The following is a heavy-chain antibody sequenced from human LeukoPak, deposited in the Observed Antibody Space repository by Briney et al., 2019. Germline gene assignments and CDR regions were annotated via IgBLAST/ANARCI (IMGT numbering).Heavy chain of an antibody. CDR3: ARLLIVGGGHYFDY. V-gene: IGHV4-59*08. CDR1: GGPISSYY. CDR2: IYYSGST. D-gene: IGHD1-26*01. Sequence: SETLSLTCTVSGGPISSYYWSWIRQPPGKGLEWIGYIYYSGSTNYNPSLKSRVTISVDTSKNQFSLKLSSVTAADTAVYYCARLLIVGGGHYFDYWGQGTLVTVSS. J-gene: IGHJ4*02.